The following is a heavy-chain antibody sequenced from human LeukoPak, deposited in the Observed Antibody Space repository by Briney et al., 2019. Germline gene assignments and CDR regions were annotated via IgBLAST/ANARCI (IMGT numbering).Heavy chain of an antibody. V-gene: IGHV3-7*03. D-gene: IGHD6-19*01. CDR2: TQRDGSEK. CDR3: ASSSGWFFDEY. J-gene: IGHJ4*02. Sequence: GESLKLSCAAAGLTSSNSWTRWDSHVQGDWLGWVANTQRDGSEKSYVDSVKGRFTMSRDNAKNSLSLQMNSLRAEDTAVYFCASSSGWFFDEYWGRGTPVTVSS. CDR1: GLTSSNSW.